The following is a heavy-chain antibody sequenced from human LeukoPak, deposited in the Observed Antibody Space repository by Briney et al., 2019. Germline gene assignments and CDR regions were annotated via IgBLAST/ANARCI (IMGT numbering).Heavy chain of an antibody. V-gene: IGHV1-8*02. CDR3: ARGLSYYYGSGSYYNGGYYYYGMDV. D-gene: IGHD3-10*01. Sequence: GASVKVSCKASGYTFTSYGINWVRQATGQGLEWMGWMNPNSGNTGYAQKFQGRVTMTRNTSISTAYMELSSLRSEDTAVYYCARGLSYYYGSGSYYNGGYYYYGMDVWGQGTTVTVSS. CDR1: GYTFTSYG. CDR2: MNPNSGNT. J-gene: IGHJ6*02.